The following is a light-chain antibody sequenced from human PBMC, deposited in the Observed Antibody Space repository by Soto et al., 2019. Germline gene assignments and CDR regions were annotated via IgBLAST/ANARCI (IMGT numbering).Light chain of an antibody. Sequence: EIVMTQSPATLSVSPGERATLSCRASQSVSSNLAWYQQKPGQAPRLLIYGASTRATGIPARFSGSGSGTEFTLTISHLQSEDFAVYYCQQYNNWPSWTFGQGTTVEIK. CDR1: QSVSSN. CDR2: GAS. V-gene: IGKV3-15*01. J-gene: IGKJ1*01. CDR3: QQYNNWPSWT.